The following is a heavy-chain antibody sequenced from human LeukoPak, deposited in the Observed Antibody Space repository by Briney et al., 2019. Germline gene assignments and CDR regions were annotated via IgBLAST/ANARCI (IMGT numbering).Heavy chain of an antibody. CDR1: GFTFSTSA. J-gene: IGHJ1*01. D-gene: IGHD1-20*01. Sequence: GGSLRLSCAVSGFTFSTSAMSWVRQIPGKGLEWVSAIAPNGGRREYRDSVKGRFTISRDNSKNTLFLQMDSLRDEERALNYGAIRGISGTKYFQHWGQGTLVTVSS. V-gene: IGHV3-23*01. CDR2: IAPNGGRR. CDR3: AIRGISGTKYFQH.